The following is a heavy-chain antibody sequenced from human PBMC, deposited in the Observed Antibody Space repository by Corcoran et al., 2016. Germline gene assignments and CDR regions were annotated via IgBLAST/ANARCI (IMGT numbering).Heavy chain of an antibody. V-gene: IGHV1-69*06. J-gene: IGHJ6*02. CDR2: IIPIFGTA. CDR3: AGEGAYCSSTSCYLPLSGGYYYYGMDV. CDR1: GGTFSSYA. Sequence: QVQLVQSGAEVKKPGSSVKVSCKASGGTFSSYAISWVRQAPGQGLEWMGGIIPIFGTANYARKFQGRVTITADKSTSTAYMELSSLRSEDTAVYYCAGEGAYCSSTSCYLPLSGGYYYYGMDVWGQGTTVTVSS. D-gene: IGHD2-2*01.